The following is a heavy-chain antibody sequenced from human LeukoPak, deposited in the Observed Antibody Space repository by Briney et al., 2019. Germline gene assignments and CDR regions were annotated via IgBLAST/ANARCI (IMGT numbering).Heavy chain of an antibody. CDR2: INHSGST. D-gene: IGHD3-22*01. V-gene: IGHV4-34*01. J-gene: IGHJ4*02. CDR1: GGSFSGYY. CDR3: ARGNYYDSSGYYPLW. Sequence: SETPSLTCAVHGGSFSGYYWSWIRQPPGKGLEWIGEINHSGSTNYNPSLKSRVTISVDTSKNQFSLKLSSVTAADTAMYYCARGNYYDSSGYYPLWGGQGTLVTVSS.